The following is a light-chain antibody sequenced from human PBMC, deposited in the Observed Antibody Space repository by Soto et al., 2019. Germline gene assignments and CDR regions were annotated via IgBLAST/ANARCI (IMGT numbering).Light chain of an antibody. CDR2: GAS. CDR1: QSVSNNY. V-gene: IGKV3D-20*02. J-gene: IGKJ5*01. CDR3: HQRKHWPPIT. Sequence: EIVLTQSPGTLSLSPGERATLSCRASQSVSNNYLAWYQQKPGQAPRLLIYGASNRATGIPDRFSGRGSGTDFTLTISRLEPEDFAVYYCHQRKHWPPITFGQGTRLEIK.